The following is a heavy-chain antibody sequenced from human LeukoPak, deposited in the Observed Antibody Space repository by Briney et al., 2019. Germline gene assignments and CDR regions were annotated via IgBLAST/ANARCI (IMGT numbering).Heavy chain of an antibody. CDR1: GFTFSSYG. CDR2: IRYDGSNK. V-gene: IGHV3-30*02. D-gene: IGHD2-2*01. CDR3: AKDEGCSSTSCYFNWFDP. J-gene: IGHJ5*02. Sequence: TGGPLRLSCAVSGFTFSSYGMHWVRQAPGKGLEGVAFIRYDGSNKYYADSVKGRFTISRDNSKNTLYLQMNSLRAEDTAVYYCAKDEGCSSTSCYFNWFDPWGQGTLVTVSS.